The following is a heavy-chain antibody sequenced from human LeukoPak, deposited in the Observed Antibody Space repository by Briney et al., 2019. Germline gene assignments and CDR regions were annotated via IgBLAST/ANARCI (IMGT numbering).Heavy chain of an antibody. Sequence: SETLSLTCTVSGGSISSYYWSWLRQPPGKGLEWIGYIYYSGSTNYNPSLKSRVTISVDTSKNQFSLKLSSVTAADTAVYYCARASYYYDSSGYYNYYYYYMDVWGKGTTVTISS. CDR1: GGSISSYY. V-gene: IGHV4-59*01. D-gene: IGHD3-22*01. CDR3: ARASYYYDSSGYYNYYYYYMDV. CDR2: IYYSGST. J-gene: IGHJ6*03.